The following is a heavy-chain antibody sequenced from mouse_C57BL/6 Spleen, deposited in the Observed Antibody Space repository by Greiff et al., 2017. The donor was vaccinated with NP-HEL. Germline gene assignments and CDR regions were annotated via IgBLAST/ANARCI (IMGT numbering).Heavy chain of an antibody. CDR1: GFTFSDYG. D-gene: IGHD1-1*01. V-gene: IGHV5-17*01. CDR2: ISSGSSTI. Sequence: DVHLVESGGGLVKPGGSLKLSCAASGFTFSDYGMHWVRQAPEKGLEWVAYISSGSSTIYYADTVKGRFTISRDNAKNTLFLQMTSLRSEDTAMYYWAMGHYYGSSYPYAMDYWVQGTSVTVSS. CDR3: AMGHYYGSSYPYAMDY. J-gene: IGHJ4*01.